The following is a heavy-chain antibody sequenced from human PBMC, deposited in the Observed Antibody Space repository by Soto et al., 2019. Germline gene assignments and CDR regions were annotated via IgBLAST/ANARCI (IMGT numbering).Heavy chain of an antibody. V-gene: IGHV4-61*01. CDR3: AGRTYYYDSSVYYYDY. Sequence: SETLSLTCTVSGGSVSSGSYYWSWIRQPPGKGLEWIGYIYYSGSTNYNPSLKSRVTISVDTSKNQFSLKLSSVTAADTAVYYCAGRTYYYDSSVYYYDYWGQGTLVTVSS. CDR1: GGSVSSGSYY. J-gene: IGHJ4*02. CDR2: IYYSGST. D-gene: IGHD3-22*01.